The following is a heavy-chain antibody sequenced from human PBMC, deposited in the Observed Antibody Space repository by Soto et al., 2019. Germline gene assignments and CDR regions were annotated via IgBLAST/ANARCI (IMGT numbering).Heavy chain of an antibody. V-gene: IGHV1-46*01. CDR1: GYTFTSYY. CDR3: ARVVAGTLVDY. D-gene: IGHD6-19*01. J-gene: IGHJ4*02. CDR2: INPSGGST. Sequence: GASVKVSCKAPGYTFTSYYMHWVRQAPGQGLEWMGIINPSGGSTSYAQKFQGRVTMTRDTSTSTVYMELSSLRSEDTAVYYCARVVAGTLVDYWGQGTLVTVSS.